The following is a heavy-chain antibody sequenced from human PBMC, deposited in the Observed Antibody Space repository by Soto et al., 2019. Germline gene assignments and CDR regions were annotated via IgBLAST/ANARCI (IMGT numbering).Heavy chain of an antibody. CDR2: INPNSGGT. Sequence: ASVKVSCKASGYTFTGYYMHWVRQAPGQGLEWMGWINPNSGGTNYAQKFQGWVTMTRDTSISTAYMELSRLRSDDTAVYYCARGPRPYNWNYIFAFDIWGQGTMVTVSS. J-gene: IGHJ3*02. CDR3: ARGPRPYNWNYIFAFDI. CDR1: GYTFTGYY. V-gene: IGHV1-2*04. D-gene: IGHD1-7*01.